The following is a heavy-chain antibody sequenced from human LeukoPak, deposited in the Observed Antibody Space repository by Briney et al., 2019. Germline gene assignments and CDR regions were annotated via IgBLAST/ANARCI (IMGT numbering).Heavy chain of an antibody. J-gene: IGHJ4*02. V-gene: IGHV4-34*01. CDR3: ARAYGSGTQRTFDY. D-gene: IGHD3-10*01. CDR1: GGSFSGYY. Sequence: PSETLSLTCTVSGGSFSGYYWSWIRQPPGKGLEWIGEINHSGSTNYNPSLKSRVTISVDTSKNQFSLKLSSVTAADTAVYYCARAYGSGTQRTFDYWGQGTLVTVSS. CDR2: INHSGST.